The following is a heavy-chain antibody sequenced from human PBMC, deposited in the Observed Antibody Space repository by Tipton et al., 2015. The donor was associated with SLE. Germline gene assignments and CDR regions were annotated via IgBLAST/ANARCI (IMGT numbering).Heavy chain of an antibody. J-gene: IGHJ4*01. CDR2: VHHSGNT. D-gene: IGHD6-19*01. CDR3: ARGHASGWYGGGYYFDS. V-gene: IGHV4-39*01. CDR1: GGSINSGGFY. Sequence: TLSLTCTVSGGSINSGGFYWAWIRQPPGKGLEWIGGVHHSGNTYYNPSLKSRVTISVDSSKSQFSLKVNSVTGADTAVYFCARGHASGWYGGGYYFDSWGQGTQVTVSS.